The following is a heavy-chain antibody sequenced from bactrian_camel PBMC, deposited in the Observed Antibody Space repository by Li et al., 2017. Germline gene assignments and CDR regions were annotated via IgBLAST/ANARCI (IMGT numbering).Heavy chain of an antibody. CDR2: IYTGGGRT. CDR3: AKDVGVSWPTRDFAH. V-gene: IGHV3S1*01. J-gene: IGHJ4*01. CDR1: GSTHSPDC. D-gene: IGHD3*01. Sequence: HVQLVESGGGSVQAGGSLRLSCVASGSTHSPDCMGWFRQTPGKEREGVATIYTGGGRTYYADFVKGRFTISEDSAKNTVYLQMNSLKSEDTALYYCAKDVGVSWPTRDFAHWGQGTQVTVS.